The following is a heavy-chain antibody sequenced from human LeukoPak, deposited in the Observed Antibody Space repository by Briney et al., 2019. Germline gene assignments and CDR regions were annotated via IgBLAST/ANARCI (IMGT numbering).Heavy chain of an antibody. D-gene: IGHD3-3*01. CDR1: AGSISSGEYY. V-gene: IGHV4-30-4*08. CDR3: ARYYDFMSYMDV. J-gene: IGHJ6*03. CDR2: IYYSGRT. Sequence: SQTLSLTCTVSAGSISSGEYYWSWIRQPPGKGLEWIGYIYYSGRTYYNPSLKSRLAITVDTSKNQFSLKLNSVTAADTAVYYCARYYDFMSYMDVWGKGTTVTVSS.